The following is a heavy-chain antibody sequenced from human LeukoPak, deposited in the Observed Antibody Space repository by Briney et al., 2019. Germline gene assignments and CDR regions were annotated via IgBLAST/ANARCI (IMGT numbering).Heavy chain of an antibody. CDR3: AKEGYCSGGSCYDAFDI. D-gene: IGHD2-15*01. J-gene: IGHJ3*02. CDR1: GFTFSSYA. V-gene: IGHV3-23*01. CDR2: ISRSGGST. Sequence: GGSLRLSCAASGFTFSSYAMNWVRQAPGKGLEWVSAISRSGGSTYYADSVKGRFTISRDNSKNTLYLQMNSLRAEDTALYYCAKEGYCSGGSCYDAFDIWGQGTMVPVSS.